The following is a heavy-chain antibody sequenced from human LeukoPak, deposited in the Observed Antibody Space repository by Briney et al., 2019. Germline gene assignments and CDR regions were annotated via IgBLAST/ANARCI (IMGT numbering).Heavy chain of an antibody. Sequence: SETLSLTCTVSGGSISSYYWSWIRQPPGKGLEWIGYIYYSGSTNYNPSLKSRVTISVDASKNQFSLKLSSVTAADTAVYYCARIEDYGGNSVNNWGQGTLVTVSS. CDR1: GGSISSYY. V-gene: IGHV4-59*01. J-gene: IGHJ4*02. CDR3: ARIEDYGGNSVNN. CDR2: IYYSGST. D-gene: IGHD4-23*01.